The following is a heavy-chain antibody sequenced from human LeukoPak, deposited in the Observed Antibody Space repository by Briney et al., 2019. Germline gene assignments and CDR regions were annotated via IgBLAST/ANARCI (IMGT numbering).Heavy chain of an antibody. CDR3: ARRTGFFDY. J-gene: IGHJ4*02. Sequence: GESLKISCKASGYSFINYWSGGVRQMPGKGLGWMGIIYPADSDTRNSPSFQGQVTISADRSSSTAYLQWSSLRASDTAMYYCARRTGFFDYWGQGTLVTVSS. CDR2: IYPADSDT. D-gene: IGHD1-14*01. V-gene: IGHV5-51*01. CDR1: GYSFINYW.